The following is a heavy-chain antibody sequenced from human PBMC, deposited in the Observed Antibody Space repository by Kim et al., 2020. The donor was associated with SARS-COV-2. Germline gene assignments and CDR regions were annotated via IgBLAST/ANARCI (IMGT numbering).Heavy chain of an antibody. CDR2: TSGSGATT. CDR1: EFTFSNYA. CDR3: AKGFEGSTDYHSMDV. D-gene: IGHD3-9*01. J-gene: IGHJ6*03. Sequence: GGSLRLSCTASEFTFSNYAMTWVRQAPGKGLEWVSSTSGSGATTFYAAFGKGRLTVSRDNSMDTVDLHMNSLRVEDTAIYFCAKGFEGSTDYHSMDVWG. V-gene: IGHV3-23*01.